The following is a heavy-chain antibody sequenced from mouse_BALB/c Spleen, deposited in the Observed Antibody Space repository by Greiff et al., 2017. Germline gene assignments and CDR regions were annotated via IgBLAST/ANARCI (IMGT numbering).Heavy chain of an antibody. D-gene: IGHD1-1*01. CDR2: ISYSGST. J-gene: IGHJ1*01. CDR1: GYSITSDYA. Sequence: EVQLVESGPGLVKPSQSLSLTCTVTGYSITSDYAWNWIRQFPGNKLEWMGYISYSGSTSYNPSLKSRISITRDTSKNQFFLQLNSVTTEDTATYYCARDTTVVLNWYFDVWGAGTTVTVSS. CDR3: ARDTTVVLNWYFDV. V-gene: IGHV3-2*02.